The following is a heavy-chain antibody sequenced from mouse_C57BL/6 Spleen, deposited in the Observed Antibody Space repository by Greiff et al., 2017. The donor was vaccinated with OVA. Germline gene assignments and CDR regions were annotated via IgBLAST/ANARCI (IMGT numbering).Heavy chain of an antibody. CDR2: INPSNGGT. CDR3: ARGGLYYGNYWYFDV. CDR1: GYTFTSYW. Sequence: VQLQQSGTELVKPGASVKLSCKASGYTFTSYWMHWVKQRPGQGLEWIGNINPSNGGTNYNEKFKSKATLTVDKSSSTAYMQLSSLTSEDSAVYYCARGGLYYGNYWYFDVWGTGTTVTVSS. D-gene: IGHD2-1*01. J-gene: IGHJ1*03. V-gene: IGHV1-53*01.